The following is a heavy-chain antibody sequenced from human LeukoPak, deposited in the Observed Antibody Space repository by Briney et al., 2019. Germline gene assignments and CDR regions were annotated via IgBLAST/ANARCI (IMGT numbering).Heavy chain of an antibody. Sequence: PGRSLRLSCAASGFTFSSYGMHWVRQAPGKGLEWVAVISYDGSNKYYADSVKGRFTISRDNSKNTLYLQMNSLRAEDTAVYYCARGWIGVVAAAHWGQGTLVTVSS. CDR3: ARGWIGVVAAAH. V-gene: IGHV3-30*03. J-gene: IGHJ4*02. CDR2: ISYDGSNK. CDR1: GFTFSSYG. D-gene: IGHD2-15*01.